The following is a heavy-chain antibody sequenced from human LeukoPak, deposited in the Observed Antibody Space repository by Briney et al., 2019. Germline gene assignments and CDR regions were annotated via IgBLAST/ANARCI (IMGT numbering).Heavy chain of an antibody. J-gene: IGHJ4*02. CDR3: VAGVGYY. CDR2: INSDGNFT. CDR1: GFTFTHYW. V-gene: IGHV3-74*01. D-gene: IGHD2-8*01. Sequence: GGSLRLSCAASGFTFTHYWMNRVRQAPGKGLVWVSRINSDGNFTSYADSVKGRFTISRDNAKNTLYLQMNSLRVEDTAVYYCVAGVGYYWGQGTLVTVSS.